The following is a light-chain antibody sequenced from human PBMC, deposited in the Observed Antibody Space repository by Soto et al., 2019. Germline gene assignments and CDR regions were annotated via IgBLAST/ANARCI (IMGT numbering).Light chain of an antibody. V-gene: IGKV1-5*03. CDR2: SAS. J-gene: IGKJ4*01. Sequence: DIQMTQSPSTLSASVGDRDTITCRASQSISSWLAWYQQKPGKAPNLLIFSASGLERGVPSRFSGSGSGTEFTLTISSLQPDDFATYYCQEYNGNSGLTFGGGTKVEIK. CDR1: QSISSW. CDR3: QEYNGNSGLT.